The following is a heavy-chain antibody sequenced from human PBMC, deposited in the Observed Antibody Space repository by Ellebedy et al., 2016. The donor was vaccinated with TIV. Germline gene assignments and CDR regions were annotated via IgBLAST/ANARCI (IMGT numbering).Heavy chain of an antibody. Sequence: MPSETLSLTCAVSGGSISSSNWWSWVRQPPGKGLEWIGEIYHSGSTNYNPSLKSRVTISVDKSKNQFSLKLSSVTAADTAVYYCAGRVVVVAATSNWFDPWGQGTLVTVSS. CDR2: IYHSGST. CDR3: AGRVVVVAATSNWFDP. D-gene: IGHD2-15*01. J-gene: IGHJ5*02. CDR1: GGSISSSNW. V-gene: IGHV4-4*02.